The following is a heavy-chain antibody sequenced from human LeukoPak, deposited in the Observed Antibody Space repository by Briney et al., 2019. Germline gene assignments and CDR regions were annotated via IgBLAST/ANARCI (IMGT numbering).Heavy chain of an antibody. CDR3: ARRGVVPAARRQFDY. Sequence: PSETPSLTCAVYGGSFSGYSWSWIRQPPGKGLEWIGEINHSGSTNYNPSLKSRVTISVDTSKNQFSLKLNSVTAADTAVYYCARRGVVPAARRQFDYWGQGTLVTVSS. J-gene: IGHJ4*02. CDR1: GGSFSGYS. CDR2: INHSGST. V-gene: IGHV4-34*01. D-gene: IGHD2-2*01.